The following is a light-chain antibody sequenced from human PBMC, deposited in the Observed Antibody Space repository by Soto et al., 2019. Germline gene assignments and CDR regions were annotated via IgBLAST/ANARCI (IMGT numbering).Light chain of an antibody. Sequence: QSALAQPASVSGSPGQSITISCTGTSSDVGTYNLVSWYQHRPGKAPKLIIYEDHKRPSDISDRFSGSKSDNTASLTISGLQGEDEADYFCCSYAGSSTWVFGGGTKLTVL. V-gene: IGLV2-23*01. CDR1: SSDVGTYNL. CDR3: CSYAGSSTWV. J-gene: IGLJ3*02. CDR2: EDH.